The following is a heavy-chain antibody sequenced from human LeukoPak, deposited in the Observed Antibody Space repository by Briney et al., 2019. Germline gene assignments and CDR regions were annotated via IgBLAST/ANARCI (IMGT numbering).Heavy chain of an antibody. CDR3: ARRAREYSHDAFDI. J-gene: IGHJ3*02. Sequence: EASVKVSCKASGYTFTDYYMHWVRQAPGQGLEWMGWINPNSRGTDSAQKFQGRFSMTRDTSISTAYMELSRLRSDDPAVYYCARRAREYSHDAFDIWGQGTMVTVSS. CDR2: INPNSRGT. D-gene: IGHD5-18*01. V-gene: IGHV1-2*02. CDR1: GYTFTDYY.